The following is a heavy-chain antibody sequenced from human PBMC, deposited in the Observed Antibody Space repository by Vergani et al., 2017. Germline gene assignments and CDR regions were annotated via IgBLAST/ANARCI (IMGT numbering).Heavy chain of an antibody. CDR2: IYPADSDT. V-gene: IGHV5-51*01. Sequence: EVELVQSGPEMRKPGESLKISCKGSDYSFGNYWIGWVRQMPGKGLEWMGIIYPADSDTSYSPSFQGQVTISADKSISTAFLHWDSLKASDTALYYCARHTTYTDSWGQGTLVTVSS. D-gene: IGHD1-1*01. CDR3: ARHTTYTDS. CDR1: DYSFGNYW. J-gene: IGHJ4*02.